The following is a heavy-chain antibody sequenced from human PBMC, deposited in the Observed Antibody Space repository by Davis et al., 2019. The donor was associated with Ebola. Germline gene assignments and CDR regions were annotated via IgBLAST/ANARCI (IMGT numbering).Heavy chain of an antibody. D-gene: IGHD2/OR15-2a*01. CDR3: AREGNNYYYYGMDV. CDR2: ISSSGSTI. CDR1: GFTFSDYY. J-gene: IGHJ6*02. V-gene: IGHV3-11*04. Sequence: GESLKISCAASGFTFSDYYMSWIRQAPGKGLEWVSYISSSGSTIYYADSVKGRFTISRDNAKNSLYLQMNSLRAEDTAVYYCAREGNNYYYYGMDVWGQGTTVTVSS.